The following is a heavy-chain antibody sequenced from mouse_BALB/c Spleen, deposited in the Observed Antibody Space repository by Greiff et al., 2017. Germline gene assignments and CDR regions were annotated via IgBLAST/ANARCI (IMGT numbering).Heavy chain of an antibody. J-gene: IGHJ3*01. Sequence: VQLQESGAELAKPGASVKMSCKASGYTFTSYWMHWVKQRPGQGLEWIGYINPSSGYTNYNQKFKDKATLTADKSSSTAYMQLSSLTSEDSAVYYCARSVYGNYVAYWGQGTLVTVSA. D-gene: IGHD2-1*01. CDR1: GYTFTSYW. CDR2: INPSSGYT. V-gene: IGHV1-7*01. CDR3: ARSVYGNYVAY.